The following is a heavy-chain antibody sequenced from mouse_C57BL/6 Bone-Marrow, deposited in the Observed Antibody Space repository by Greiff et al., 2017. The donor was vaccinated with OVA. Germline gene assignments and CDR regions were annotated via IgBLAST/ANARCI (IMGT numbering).Heavy chain of an antibody. CDR1: GFSFTSYG. CDR3: ARPYYSNPYAMDY. Sequence: VKLQQSGPGLVQPSQSLSITCTVSGFSFTSYGVHWVRQSPGKGLEWLGVIWSGGSTAYNAAFISRLSISKDNSKSQVFFKMSSLQADDTAIYYCARPYYSNPYAMDYWGQGTSVTVSS. J-gene: IGHJ4*01. V-gene: IGHV2-2*01. D-gene: IGHD2-5*01. CDR2: IWSGGST.